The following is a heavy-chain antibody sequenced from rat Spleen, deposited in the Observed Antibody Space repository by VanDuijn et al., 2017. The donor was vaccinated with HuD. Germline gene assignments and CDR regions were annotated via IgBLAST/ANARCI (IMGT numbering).Heavy chain of an antibody. CDR1: FYSITSSYR. Sequence: EVQLQESGPGLVKPSQSLSLTCSVTFYSITSSYRWSWVRKFPGNKLEWMGYIDSAGSTNYNPYLKSRISITRDTSKNQFFLQVNSVTTEDTATYYCGRDNNYKAYWGQGVMVTVSS. CDR3: GRDNNYKAY. D-gene: IGHD1-10*01. V-gene: IGHV3-3*01. CDR2: IDSAGST. J-gene: IGHJ2*01.